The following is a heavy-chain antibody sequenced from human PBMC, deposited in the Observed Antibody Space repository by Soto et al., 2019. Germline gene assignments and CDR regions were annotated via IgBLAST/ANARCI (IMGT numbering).Heavy chain of an antibody. J-gene: IGHJ4*02. CDR1: YGSISSYSYY. CDR2: MYSSGTT. Sequence: PSETLSLTCPFSYGSISSYSYYWGWIRQPPGKSLQWIGSMYSSGTTYYNPSLKSRVTISVDTSKNQFSLKLSSVTAADTAVYYCARVPERWGQGTLVTVSS. CDR3: ARVPER. V-gene: IGHV4-39*07. D-gene: IGHD2-2*01.